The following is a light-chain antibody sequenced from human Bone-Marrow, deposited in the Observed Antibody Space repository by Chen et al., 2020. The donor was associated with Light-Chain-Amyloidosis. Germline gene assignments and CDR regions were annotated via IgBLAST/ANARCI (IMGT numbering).Light chain of an antibody. Sequence: DIVMTQSPASLAVSLGEWATINCKSSQSVLFSSNNKNYLSWYQQKPGQPPKLLIYWASTRESGVPDRFSGSGSGTDFTLTISSLQAEDVAVYYCQQYHTTAYTFGQGTKLEIK. CDR3: QQYHTTAYT. CDR1: QSVLFSSNNKNY. CDR2: WAS. V-gene: IGKV4-1*01. J-gene: IGKJ2*01.